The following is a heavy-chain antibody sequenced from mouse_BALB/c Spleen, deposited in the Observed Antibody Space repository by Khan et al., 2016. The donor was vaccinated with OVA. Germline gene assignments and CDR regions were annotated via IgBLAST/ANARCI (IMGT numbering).Heavy chain of an antibody. CDR1: GFSLTNYG. J-gene: IGHJ4*01. CDR2: IWSDGST. CDR3: ARQPYYHYNIMDY. Sequence: VKLEVSGPGLVAPSQSLSITCTISGFSLTNYGVHWIRQPPGKGLEWLVVIWSDGSTTYNSALKSRLTISKDNSKSQVFLKMNSLQTDDTAMYFCARQPYYHYNIMDYWSQGTSGTVSS. D-gene: IGHD2-10*01. V-gene: IGHV2-6-1*01.